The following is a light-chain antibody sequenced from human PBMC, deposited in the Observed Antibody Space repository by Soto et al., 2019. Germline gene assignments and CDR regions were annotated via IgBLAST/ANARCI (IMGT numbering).Light chain of an antibody. V-gene: IGLV2-14*01. CDR2: EVS. J-gene: IGLJ2*01. Sequence: QSALTQPASVSGSPGQSITISCTGTSSDVGGYNYVSWYQQHPGKALKLMIYEVSNRPSGVSNRFSGSKSGNTASLTISGLQAEDEADYYCSSYTSSSPHVVFGGGTKLTVL. CDR3: SSYTSSSPHVV. CDR1: SSDVGGYNY.